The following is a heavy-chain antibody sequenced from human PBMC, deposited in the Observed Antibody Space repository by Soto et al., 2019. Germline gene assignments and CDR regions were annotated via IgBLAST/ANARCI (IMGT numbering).Heavy chain of an antibody. CDR1: GGTFSSYA. CDR3: ARGGITMVRGVIITEREFDY. Sequence: QVQLVQSGAEVKKPGSSVKVSCKASGGTFSSYAISWVRQAPGQGLEWMGGIIPIFGTANYAQKFQGRVTITADESTSTAYMELSSLRSEDTAVYYCARGGITMVRGVIITEREFDYWGQGTLVTVSS. D-gene: IGHD3-10*01. J-gene: IGHJ4*02. CDR2: IIPIFGTA. V-gene: IGHV1-69*12.